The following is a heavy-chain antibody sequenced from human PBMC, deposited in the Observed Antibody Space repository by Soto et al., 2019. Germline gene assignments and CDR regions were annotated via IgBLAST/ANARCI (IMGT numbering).Heavy chain of an antibody. D-gene: IGHD6-13*01. V-gene: IGHV3-23*01. Sequence: GGSLRLSCAASGFSFSSYAMNWVRQAPGKGLEWVSVISVSGGATNDADSVRGRFTISRDNSKNTLYLQMNSLRDEDTAIYYCAKARGSSSSMRYGLDVWGQGTKVTVSS. J-gene: IGHJ6*02. CDR1: GFSFSSYA. CDR2: ISVSGGAT. CDR3: AKARGSSSSMRYGLDV.